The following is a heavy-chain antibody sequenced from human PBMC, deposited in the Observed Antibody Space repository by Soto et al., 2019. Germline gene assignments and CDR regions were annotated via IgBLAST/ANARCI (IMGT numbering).Heavy chain of an antibody. J-gene: IGHJ6*01. CDR1: AYSISSGYY. V-gene: IGHV4-38-2*01. CDR2: IHHSGTT. CDR3: ARIMFCINHVCSTTYGMEV. D-gene: IGHD1-1*01. Sequence: SETLSLTCAFSAYSISSGYYWGWIRQPPGKGLEWIGSIHHSGTTYYNPSLKSRVSLSVDTSKNHFSLKLTSVTAADTAVYYCARIMFCINHVCSTTYGMEVWGQGTTVIVSS.